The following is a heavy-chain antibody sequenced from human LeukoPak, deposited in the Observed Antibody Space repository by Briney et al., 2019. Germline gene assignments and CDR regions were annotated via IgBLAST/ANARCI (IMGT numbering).Heavy chain of an antibody. CDR1: GYTFTSYY. V-gene: IGHV1-46*01. J-gene: IGHJ5*02. Sequence: ASVKVSCKASGYTFTSYYMHWVRQAPGQGLEWMGIINPSGGSTSYAQKFQGRVTMTRDTSISTAYMELSRLRSDDTAVYYCAREHVAAAGIGNWFDPWGQGTLVTVSS. D-gene: IGHD6-13*01. CDR2: INPSGGST. CDR3: AREHVAAAGIGNWFDP.